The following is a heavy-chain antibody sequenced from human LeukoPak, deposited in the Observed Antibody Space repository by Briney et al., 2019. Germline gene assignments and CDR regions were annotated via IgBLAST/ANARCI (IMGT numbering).Heavy chain of an antibody. CDR1: GGSFSGYY. CDR2: INHSGST. Sequence: SETLSLTCAVYGGSFSGYYWSWIRQPPGKGLEWIGEINHSGSTNYNPSLKSRVTISVDTSKNQFSLKLSSVTAADTAVYYCARGPYYYGSGSYYYYYHYGMDVWGQGTTVTVSS. J-gene: IGHJ6*02. D-gene: IGHD3-10*01. CDR3: ARGPYYYGSGSYYYYYHYGMDV. V-gene: IGHV4-34*01.